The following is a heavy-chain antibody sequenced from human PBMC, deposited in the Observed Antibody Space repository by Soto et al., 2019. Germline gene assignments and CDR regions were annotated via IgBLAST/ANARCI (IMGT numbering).Heavy chain of an antibody. CDR2: ISGSGGGT. Sequence: RGPLRLSSAASGFTFSSYAMSWVRQAPGKALEWVSSISGSGGGTYYADSVKGRFTFSRDNSKNTLYLQMNSLRAEDTAVYYCAKFGMATTKRSPPYYIAYWGQGALVTVSS. D-gene: IGHD1-1*01. J-gene: IGHJ4*02. CDR3: AKFGMATTKRSPPYYIAY. V-gene: IGHV3-23*01. CDR1: GFTFSSYA.